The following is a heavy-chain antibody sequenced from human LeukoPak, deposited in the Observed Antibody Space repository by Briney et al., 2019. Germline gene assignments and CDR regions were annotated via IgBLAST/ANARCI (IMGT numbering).Heavy chain of an antibody. CDR3: ARDQEWLTQGGDY. CDR1: GYTFTGYY. Sequence: ASVKVSCKASGYTFTGYYMHWVRQAPGQGLEWMGWINPNSGGTNYAQKFQGRVTMTRDTSISTAYMELSRLRSDDTAVYYCARDQEWLTQGGDYWGQGTLVTVSS. CDR2: INPNSGGT. D-gene: IGHD6-19*01. J-gene: IGHJ4*02. V-gene: IGHV1-2*02.